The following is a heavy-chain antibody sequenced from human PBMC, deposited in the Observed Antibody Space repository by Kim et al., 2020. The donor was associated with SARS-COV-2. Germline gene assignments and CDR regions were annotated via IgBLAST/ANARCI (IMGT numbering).Heavy chain of an antibody. D-gene: IGHD3-16*02. Sequence: SETLSLTCAVSGGSISSSNWWSWVRQPPGKGLEWIGEIYHSGSTNYNPSLKSRVTISVDKSKNQFSLKLSSVTAAATAVYYCAREGDHYDYIWGSYRFRYFEYSGQRALVTVSS. V-gene: IGHV4-4*02. CDR1: GGSISSSNW. J-gene: IGHJ4*02. CDR3: AREGDHYDYIWGSYRFRYFEY. CDR2: IYHSGST.